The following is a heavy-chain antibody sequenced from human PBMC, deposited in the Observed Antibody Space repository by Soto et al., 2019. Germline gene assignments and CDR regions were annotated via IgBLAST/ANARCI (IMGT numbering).Heavy chain of an antibody. CDR1: GFTFSNYA. CDR2: ISDKGGST. Sequence: GGSLRLSCSASGFTFSNYAVSWVRQSPGRGLEWVASISDKGGSTKYADSVNGRFTISRDNSRNTLSLQMDTLRAEDTAVYYCARLPFSYVSSCFFDLRGQAPLDTL. V-gene: IGHV3-23*01. D-gene: IGHD5-18*01. J-gene: IGHJ4*02. CDR3: ARLPFSYVSSCFFDL.